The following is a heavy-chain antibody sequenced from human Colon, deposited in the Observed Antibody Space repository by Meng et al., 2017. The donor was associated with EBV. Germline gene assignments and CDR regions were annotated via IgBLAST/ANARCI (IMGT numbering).Heavy chain of an antibody. CDR2: IYHSGSN. Sequence: LQLPEADSRLMKPSPSLSLTFVVAGDSVTNGGYSWSWIRQPPGKGLEWIGYIYHSGSNKYNPSLKSRVTISVDTSKNQFSLKLSSVTAADTAVYYCARDTSTWGNKGLDHWGQGILVTVSS. CDR3: ARDTSTWGNKGLDH. D-gene: IGHD7-27*01. V-gene: IGHV4-30-2*01. CDR1: GDSVTNGGYS. J-gene: IGHJ4*02.